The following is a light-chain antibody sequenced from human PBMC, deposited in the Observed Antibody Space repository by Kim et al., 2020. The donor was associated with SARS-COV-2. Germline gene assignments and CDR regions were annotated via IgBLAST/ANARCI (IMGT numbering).Light chain of an antibody. CDR2: AAS. CDR3: QQANSFPFT. CDR1: QGISSW. V-gene: IGKV1-12*01. J-gene: IGKJ5*01. Sequence: ASVGDRGTITGRASQGISSWLDWYQQKQGKAPKLLIYAASILQSGGPSRFSGSGSGTDFTLTISSLQPEDIATYYCQQANSFPFTFGQGTRLE.